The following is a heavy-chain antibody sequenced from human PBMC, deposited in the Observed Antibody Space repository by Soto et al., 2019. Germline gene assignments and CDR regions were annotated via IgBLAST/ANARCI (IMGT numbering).Heavy chain of an antibody. J-gene: IGHJ4*02. CDR2: ISKRGDSI. D-gene: IGHD2-21*02. CDR3: ARQVCTVVTPFDY. Sequence: PLRLSCAASGSTFSAYAMNWVRQTPGKGLEWVSHISKRGDSIYYADSVKGRFTIFRDNAESSLDLQMCGLTEEDTAVYYCARQVCTVVTPFDYWGQGALVTVSS. CDR1: GSTFSAYA. V-gene: IGHV3-48*03.